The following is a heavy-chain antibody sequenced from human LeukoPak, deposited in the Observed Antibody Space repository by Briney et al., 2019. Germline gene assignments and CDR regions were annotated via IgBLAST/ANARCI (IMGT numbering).Heavy chain of an antibody. J-gene: IGHJ6*03. V-gene: IGHV1-46*01. CDR1: GYTFTSYY. CDR3: ARPSRDPSYYYYMDV. Sequence: ASVKVSCTASGYTFTSYYMHWVRQAPGQGLEWMGIINPSGGSTSYVQKFHGRVTITRDTSTSTVYMELSSLRSEDTAVYYCARPSRDPSYYYYMDVSGKGTTVTVSS. CDR2: INPSGGST.